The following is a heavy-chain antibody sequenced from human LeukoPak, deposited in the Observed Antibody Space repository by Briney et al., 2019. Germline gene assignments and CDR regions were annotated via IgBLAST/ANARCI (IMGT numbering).Heavy chain of an antibody. CDR1: GYTFTGYY. CDR3: ARDRYCSSTSCYWFDY. D-gene: IGHD2-2*01. CDR2: INPNSGGT. V-gene: IGHV1-2*02. J-gene: IGHJ4*02. Sequence: GASVKVSCKASGYTFTGYYMHWVRQAPGQGLEWMGWINPNSGGTNYAQKFQGRVTMTMDTSISTAYMELSRLRSDDTAVYYCARDRYCSSTSCYWFDYWGQGTLVTVSS.